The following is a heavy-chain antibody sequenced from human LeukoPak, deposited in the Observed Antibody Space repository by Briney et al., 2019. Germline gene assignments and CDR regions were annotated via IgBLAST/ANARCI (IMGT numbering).Heavy chain of an antibody. CDR2: IIPIFGTA. V-gene: IGHV1-69*13. D-gene: IGHD3-22*01. Sequence: ASVKVSCKASGGTFSSYAISWVRQAPGQGLEWMGGIIPIFGTANYAQKFQGRVTITADESTSTAYMEVSRLRSDDTAVYYCARGQYYYDSNGYKAPYFDYWGQGTLVTVSS. CDR3: ARGQYYYDSNGYKAPYFDY. J-gene: IGHJ4*02. CDR1: GGTFSSYA.